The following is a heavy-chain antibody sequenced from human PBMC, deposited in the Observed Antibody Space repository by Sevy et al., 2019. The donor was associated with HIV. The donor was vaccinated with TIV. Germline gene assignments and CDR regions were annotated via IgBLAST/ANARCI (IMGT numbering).Heavy chain of an antibody. CDR2: VYNSGTT. V-gene: IGHV4-39*01. Sequence: SETLSLTCTVSGGSISSSSQFWAWIRQSPGKGLEWIGNVYNSGTTEYNPSLKSRITISVDTSKNKFSLKLPSVPAADTAGYYCARQLSYYDSLTGSQRGYWLDTWGHGNLVTVSS. CDR3: ARQLSYYDSLTGSQRGYWLDT. D-gene: IGHD3-9*01. CDR1: GGSISSSSQF. J-gene: IGHJ5*01.